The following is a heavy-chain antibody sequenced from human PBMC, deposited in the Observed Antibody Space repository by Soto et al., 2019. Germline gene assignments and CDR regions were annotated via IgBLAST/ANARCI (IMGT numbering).Heavy chain of an antibody. V-gene: IGHV2-5*02. Sequence: QITLKESGPTLVKPTQTLTLTCTFSGFSLSTSGVGVGWIRQPPGKALEWLALIYWDDDKRYSPSLKSRLTITKDTFKNQVVLTMTNMDPVDTATYYCARYGSGSYYLPYFDYWGQGTLVTVSS. J-gene: IGHJ4*02. CDR2: IYWDDDK. CDR1: GFSLSTSGVG. CDR3: ARYGSGSYYLPYFDY. D-gene: IGHD3-10*01.